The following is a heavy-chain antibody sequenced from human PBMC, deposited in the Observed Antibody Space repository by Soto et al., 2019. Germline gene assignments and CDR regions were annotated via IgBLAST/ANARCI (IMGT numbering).Heavy chain of an antibody. J-gene: IGHJ3*02. D-gene: IGHD2-2*01. CDR2: INPNSGGT. Sequence: GASVKVSCKASGYTFTGYYIHWVRQAPGQGLEWMGWINPNSGGTNYAQKFQGRVTVTRDTSISTAYMELSRLRPDDTAVYYCARGFIAYCSSTSCFDAFDIWGQGTMVTVSS. CDR3: ARGFIAYCSSTSCFDAFDI. V-gene: IGHV1-2*02. CDR1: GYTFTGYY.